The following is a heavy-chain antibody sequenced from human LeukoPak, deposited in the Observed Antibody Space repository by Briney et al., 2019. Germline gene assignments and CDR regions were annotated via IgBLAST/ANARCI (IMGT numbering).Heavy chain of an antibody. D-gene: IGHD6-6*01. J-gene: IGHJ4*02. Sequence: LGESLKISCKGSGYIFTNYWIGWVRQMPGKGLEWMGIIYPGDSDTRYSPSFQGQVTISADKSISTAYLQWSSLKASDTAMYYCARLRHGFRQLVAGGDDYWGQGTLVTVSS. V-gene: IGHV5-51*01. CDR2: IYPGDSDT. CDR1: GYIFTNYW. CDR3: ARLRHGFRQLVAGGDDY.